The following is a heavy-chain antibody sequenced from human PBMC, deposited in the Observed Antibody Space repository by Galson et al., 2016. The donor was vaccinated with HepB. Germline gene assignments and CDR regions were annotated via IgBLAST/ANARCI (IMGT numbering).Heavy chain of an antibody. CDR2: IYYSGST. CDR3: ARLYDSSGIPFDY. D-gene: IGHD3-22*01. V-gene: IGHV4-61*01. Sequence: SETLSLTCTVSGGSVSSGSYYWSWIRQPPGKGLEWIGYIYYSGSTNFNPSLKSRVTISVDTSKNQISLKLSSVTAADTAVYYCARLYDSSGIPFDYWGQGTLVTVSS. CDR1: GGSVSSGSYY. J-gene: IGHJ4*02.